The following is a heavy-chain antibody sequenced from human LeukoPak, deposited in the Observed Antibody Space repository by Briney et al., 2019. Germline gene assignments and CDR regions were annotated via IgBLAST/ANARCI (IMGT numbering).Heavy chain of an antibody. CDR1: GYTFTSYY. CDR3: ARPLYYDFWSGYHRKYYYYYYMDV. CDR2: INPSGGST. J-gene: IGHJ6*03. D-gene: IGHD3-3*01. Sequence: ASVKVSYKASGYTFTSYYMHWVRQAPGQGLEWMGIINPSGGSTSYAQKFQGRVTMTRDMSTSTVYMELSSLRSEDTAVYYCARPLYYDFWSGYHRKYYYYYYMDVWGKGTTVTVSS. V-gene: IGHV1-46*01.